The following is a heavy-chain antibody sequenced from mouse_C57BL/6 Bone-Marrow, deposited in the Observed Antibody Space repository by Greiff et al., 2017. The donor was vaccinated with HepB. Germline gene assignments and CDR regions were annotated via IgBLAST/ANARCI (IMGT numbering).Heavy chain of an antibody. V-gene: IGHV2-2*01. CDR3: ARKEGLGRGGAMDY. CDR2: IWSGGST. J-gene: IGHJ4*01. D-gene: IGHD4-1*01. Sequence: QVQLKQSGPGLVQPSQSLSITCTVSGFSFTSYGVHWVRQSPGKGLEWLGVIWSGGSTDYNAAFISRLSISKDNSKSQVFFKMNSLQADDTAIYYCARKEGLGRGGAMDYWGQGTSVTVSS. CDR1: GFSFTSYG.